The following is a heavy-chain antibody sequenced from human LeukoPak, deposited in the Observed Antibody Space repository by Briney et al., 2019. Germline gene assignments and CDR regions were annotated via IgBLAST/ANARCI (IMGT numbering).Heavy chain of an antibody. CDR2: ISSSSSTL. D-gene: IGHD5-24*01. CDR1: GFTFSSYS. Sequence: SGGSLRLSCAASGFTFSSYSMNWVRQAPGKGLEWVSYISSSSSTLYYADSVKGRFTISRDNAKSSLYLQMNSLRAEDTAVYYCARVYRRDLSTPYDYWGQGTLVTVSS. CDR3: ARVYRRDLSTPYDY. J-gene: IGHJ4*02. V-gene: IGHV3-48*04.